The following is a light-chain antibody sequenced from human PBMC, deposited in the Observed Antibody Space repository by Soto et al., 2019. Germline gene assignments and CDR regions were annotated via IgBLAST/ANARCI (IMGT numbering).Light chain of an antibody. CDR1: SSDVGGYAY. CDR2: EVS. V-gene: IGLV2-14*01. CDR3: SSYTSSTTPV. Sequence: QSALTQPASVSGSPGQSITISCTGTSSDVGGYAYASWYQQYPGKAPKLVISEVSNRPSGVSHRFSGSRSGNTASLTISGLQSEDEADYYCSSYTSSTTPVFGGGTKRTVL. J-gene: IGLJ3*02.